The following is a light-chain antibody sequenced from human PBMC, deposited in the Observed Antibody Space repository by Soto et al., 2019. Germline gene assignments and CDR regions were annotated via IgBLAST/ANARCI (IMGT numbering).Light chain of an antibody. V-gene: IGLV2-14*01. J-gene: IGLJ2*01. CDR2: EVT. CDR1: SSDIGAYDY. CDR3: GSYASATLI. Sequence: QSVLTQPASVSGSPGQSIIISCTGTSSDIGAYDYVSWFQQYPGKAPTLLIYEVTFRPSGVSSRFSGSKSGNTASLTISGLQTEDEADYYCGSYASATLIFGGGTKLTVL.